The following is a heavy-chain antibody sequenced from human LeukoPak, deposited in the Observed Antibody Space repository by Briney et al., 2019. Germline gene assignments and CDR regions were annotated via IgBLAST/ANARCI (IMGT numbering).Heavy chain of an antibody. CDR2: ISAYNGNT. CDR1: GYTFTSYG. Sequence: ASVKVSCKASGYTFTSYGISWVRQAPGQGLEWMGWISAYNGNTNYAQKLQGRVTMTTDTSTSTAYMELRSLRSDDTAVYYCAKHLFGAADQSHDYWGQGTLVTVSS. V-gene: IGHV1-18*01. CDR3: AKHLFGAADQSHDY. J-gene: IGHJ4*02. D-gene: IGHD6-13*01.